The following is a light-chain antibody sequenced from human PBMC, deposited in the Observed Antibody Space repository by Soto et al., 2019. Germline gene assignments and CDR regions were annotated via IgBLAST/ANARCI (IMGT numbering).Light chain of an antibody. CDR3: QHYGSSPLT. J-gene: IGKJ4*01. CDR1: QSVSSSY. CDR2: GAS. V-gene: IGKV3-20*01. Sequence: IVLTQSPGTLSLSPGERATLYCRAMQSVSSSYLAWYQQKPGQAPRLLIYGASSRATGIPDRFSGRGSGTDFTLTISRLEPEDFAVYYCQHYGSSPLTFGGGTKVDIK.